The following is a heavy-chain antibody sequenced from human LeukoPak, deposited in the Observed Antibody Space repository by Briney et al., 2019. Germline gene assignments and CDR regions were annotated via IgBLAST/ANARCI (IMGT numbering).Heavy chain of an antibody. CDR1: GGTFSSYA. D-gene: IGHD5-18*01. J-gene: IGHJ6*02. Sequence: SVKVSCKASGGTFSSYAISWVRQAPGQGLEWMGGIIPAFGTANYAQKFQGRVTITADESTSTAYMELSSLRSEDTAVYYCARVDTAMVSYYGMDVWGQGTTVTVSS. V-gene: IGHV1-69*13. CDR2: IIPAFGTA. CDR3: ARVDTAMVSYYGMDV.